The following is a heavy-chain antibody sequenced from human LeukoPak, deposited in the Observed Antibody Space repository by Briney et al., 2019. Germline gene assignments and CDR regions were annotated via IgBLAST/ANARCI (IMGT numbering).Heavy chain of an antibody. CDR3: AKDLYLWYFDY. Sequence: GRSLRLSCAASGFTFSSYAMSWVRQAPGKGLEWVSAIGGSGGSTYYADSVRGRFTISRDNSKNTLYLQVNSLRAEDTAVYYCAKDLYLWYFDYWGQGTLVTVSS. CDR1: GFTFSSYA. J-gene: IGHJ4*02. CDR2: IGGSGGST. V-gene: IGHV3-23*01. D-gene: IGHD2-2*01.